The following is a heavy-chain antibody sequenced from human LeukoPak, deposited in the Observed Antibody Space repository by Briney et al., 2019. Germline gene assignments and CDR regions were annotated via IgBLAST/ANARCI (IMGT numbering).Heavy chain of an antibody. J-gene: IGHJ3*02. CDR3: ARDFWLVLRYFDWFPNGAFDI. CDR1: GGSISSSSYY. Sequence: SETLSLTCTVSGGSISSSSYYWGWIRQPPGKGLEWIGSIYHSGSTYYNPSLKSRVTISVDTSKNQFSLKLSSVTAADTAVYYCARDFWLVLRYFDWFPNGAFDIWGQGTMVTVSS. CDR2: IYHSGST. D-gene: IGHD3-9*01. V-gene: IGHV4-39*07.